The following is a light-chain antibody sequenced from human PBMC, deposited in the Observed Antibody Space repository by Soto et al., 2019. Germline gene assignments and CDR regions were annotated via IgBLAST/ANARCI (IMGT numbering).Light chain of an antibody. Sequence: IRMTQSPSSVSASVGDRVTITCRASQGISNWLAWYQQKPGKAPSLLIHAASSLQSGVPSRFSGSGSGTEFTLTISSLQPDDFATYYCQQYNSYSGTFGQGTKVDIK. CDR2: AAS. CDR1: QGISNW. J-gene: IGKJ1*01. V-gene: IGKV1D-16*01. CDR3: QQYNSYSGT.